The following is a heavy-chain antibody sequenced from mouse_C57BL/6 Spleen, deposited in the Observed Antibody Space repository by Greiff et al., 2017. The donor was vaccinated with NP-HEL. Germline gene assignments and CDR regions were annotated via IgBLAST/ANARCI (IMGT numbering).Heavy chain of an antibody. V-gene: IGHV1-82*01. CDR3: ARDFITTVVADFDY. Sequence: QVQLQQSGPELVKPGASVKISCKASGYAFSSSWMNWVKQRPGKGLEWIGRIYPGDGDTNYNGKFKGKATLTADKSSSTAYMQLSSLTSEDSAVYFCARDFITTVVADFDYWGQGTTLTVSS. J-gene: IGHJ2*01. CDR1: GYAFSSSW. D-gene: IGHD1-1*01. CDR2: IYPGDGDT.